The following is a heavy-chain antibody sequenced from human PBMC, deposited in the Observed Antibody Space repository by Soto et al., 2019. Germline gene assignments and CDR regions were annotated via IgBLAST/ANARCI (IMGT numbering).Heavy chain of an antibody. V-gene: IGHV3-21*01. J-gene: IGHJ6*02. D-gene: IGHD3-16*01. CDR2: ISSSSSYI. Sequence: EVQLVESGGGLVKPGGSLRLSCAASGFTFSSYSMNWVRQAPGKGLEWVSSISSSSSYIYYEDSVKGRFTISRDNAKNSLYLQMNRLRAEDTAVYYCARDRRGGSYGMDVWGQGTTVTVSS. CDR3: ARDRRGGSYGMDV. CDR1: GFTFSSYS.